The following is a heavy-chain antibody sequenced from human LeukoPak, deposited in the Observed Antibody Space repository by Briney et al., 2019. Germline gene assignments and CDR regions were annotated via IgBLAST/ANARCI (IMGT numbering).Heavy chain of an antibody. Sequence: GGSLRLSCAASGFTFSNYAMHWVRQAPGKGLEWVAVISYDGSNKYYADSVKGRFTISRDNSKNTLYLQMNSLRAEDTAVYYCARDVILTPTMIDYWGQGTLVTVSS. J-gene: IGHJ4*02. CDR1: GFTFSNYA. CDR3: ARDVILTPTMIDY. V-gene: IGHV3-30-3*01. D-gene: IGHD5-12*01. CDR2: ISYDGSNK.